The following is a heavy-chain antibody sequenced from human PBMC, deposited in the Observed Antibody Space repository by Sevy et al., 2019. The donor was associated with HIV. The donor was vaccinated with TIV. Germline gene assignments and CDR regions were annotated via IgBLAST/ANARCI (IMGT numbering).Heavy chain of an antibody. D-gene: IGHD3-22*01. CDR3: ARVPLEGYYDSSGYPRNWFDP. CDR2: INPNSGGT. CDR1: GYTFTGYY. Sequence: ASVKVSCKASGYTFTGYYMHWVRQAPGQGLEWMGWINPNSGGTNYAQKFQGWVTMTRDTSISTAYMELSRLRSDDTAVYYCARVPLEGYYDSSGYPRNWFDPWGQGTLVTVSS. J-gene: IGHJ5*02. V-gene: IGHV1-2*04.